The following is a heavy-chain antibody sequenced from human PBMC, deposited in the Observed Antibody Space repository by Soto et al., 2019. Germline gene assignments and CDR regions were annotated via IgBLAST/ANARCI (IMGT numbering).Heavy chain of an antibody. J-gene: IGHJ5*02. Sequence: QVQLQESGPGLVKPSQTLSLTCIVSGGSISSNDFYWSWIRQHPGKGLEWIGYIYYSGNTYYNPSLKSRFTILVDTSKNQFSLKVGSVPAADTAVYYCARLSGSWQSWFDPWVQGTLGTVSS. V-gene: IGHV4-31*03. D-gene: IGHD6-13*01. CDR2: IYYSGNT. CDR1: GGSISSNDFY. CDR3: ARLSGSWQSWFDP.